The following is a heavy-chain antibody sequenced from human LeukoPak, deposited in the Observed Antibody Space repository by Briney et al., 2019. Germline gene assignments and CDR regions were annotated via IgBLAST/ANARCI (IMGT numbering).Heavy chain of an antibody. CDR2: INHSGST. CDR1: GGSFSGYY. J-gene: IGHJ4*02. V-gene: IGHV4-34*01. D-gene: IGHD1-1*01. CDR3: ARGGRGDHRNEYYFDY. Sequence: SETLSLTCAVYGGSFSGYYWSWIRQPPGKGLEWIGEINHSGSTNYNPSLKSRVTISVDTSKNQFSLKLSSVTAADTAVYYCARGGRGDHRNEYYFDYWGQGTLVTVSS.